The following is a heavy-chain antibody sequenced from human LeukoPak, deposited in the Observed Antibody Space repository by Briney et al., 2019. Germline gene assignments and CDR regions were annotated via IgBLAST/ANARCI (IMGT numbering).Heavy chain of an antibody. Sequence: GGSLRLSCAASGFIFSSYGMHWVRQAPGKGLEWVAVISYDGSNKYYGDSVKGRFIISRDNSKNTLYLQMNSLRGEDTAVYYCAKDPGRALYYYYGMDVWGQGTTVSVSS. D-gene: IGHD1-14*01. CDR1: GFIFSSYG. V-gene: IGHV3-30*18. J-gene: IGHJ6*02. CDR3: AKDPGRALYYYYGMDV. CDR2: ISYDGSNK.